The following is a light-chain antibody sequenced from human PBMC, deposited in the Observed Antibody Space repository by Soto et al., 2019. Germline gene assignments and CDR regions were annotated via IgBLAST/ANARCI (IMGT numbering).Light chain of an antibody. CDR3: ATWDDSLSGVV. CDR2: TDN. Sequence: QSVLTQPPSASGTPGQRVTISCSGSSSNIEFNIVNWYQQLPGTAPKLLIYTDNQRPSGVPDRFSGSKSGTSASLAISGLQSEDEADYYCATWDDSLSGVVFGGGTKLTVL. J-gene: IGLJ2*01. V-gene: IGLV1-44*01. CDR1: SSNIEFNI.